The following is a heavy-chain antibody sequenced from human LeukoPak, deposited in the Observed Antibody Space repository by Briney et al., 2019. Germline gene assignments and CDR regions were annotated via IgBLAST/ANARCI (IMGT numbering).Heavy chain of an antibody. CDR1: GFTFSSHG. CDR3: AKHGPNYDILTGYMFDP. D-gene: IGHD3-9*01. CDR2: IRYDGSNK. J-gene: IGHJ5*02. Sequence: PGGSLRLSCAASGFTFSSHGMHWVRQAPGKGLEWVAFIRYDGSNKYYADSVKGRFTISRDNSKNTLYLQMNSLRAEDTAVYYCAKHGPNYDILTGYMFDPWGQGTLVTVSS. V-gene: IGHV3-30*02.